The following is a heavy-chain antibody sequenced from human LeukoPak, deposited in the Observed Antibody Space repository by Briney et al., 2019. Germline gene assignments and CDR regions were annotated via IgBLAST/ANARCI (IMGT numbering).Heavy chain of an antibody. D-gene: IGHD3-22*01. CDR1: GYTFTGYY. CDR2: INPNSGGT. V-gene: IGHV1-2*02. Sequence: ASGKVSCKASGYTFTGYYMHWVRQAPGQGLEWMGWINPNSGGTNYAQKFQGRVTMTRDTSISTAYMELSRLRSDDTAVYYCARVADYYDSSGYDYWGQGTLVTVSS. J-gene: IGHJ4*02. CDR3: ARVADYYDSSGYDY.